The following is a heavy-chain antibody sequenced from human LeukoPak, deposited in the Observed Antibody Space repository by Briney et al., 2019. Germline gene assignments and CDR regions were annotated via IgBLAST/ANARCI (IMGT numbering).Heavy chain of an antibody. J-gene: IGHJ5*02. Sequence: ASVKVSCKASGYTFTGYYMHWVRQAPGQGPEWMGWINPNSGGTNYAQKFQGRVTMTRDTSISTAYMELSRLRSDDTAVYYCARGPSIAALPPFAPWGQGTLVTVSS. V-gene: IGHV1-2*02. D-gene: IGHD6-6*01. CDR2: INPNSGGT. CDR1: GYTFTGYY. CDR3: ARGPSIAALPPFAP.